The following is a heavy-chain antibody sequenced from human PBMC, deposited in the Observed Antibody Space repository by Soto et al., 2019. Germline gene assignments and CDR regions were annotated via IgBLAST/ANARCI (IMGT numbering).Heavy chain of an antibody. CDR3: ARKVVGSTSRPDYWYFDL. CDR1: GFTFINYA. Sequence: EVQLLESGGDSVQPGGSVRLSCAGSGFTFINYAMNWVRQAPGKGLEWVSTISGGGDATFFADSVRGRFTFSRDNSKNTVTLQMTSLGVDYTAVYYCARKVVGSTSRPDYWYFDLWGRGTLVTVSS. CDR2: ISGGGDAT. D-gene: IGHD2-21*01. J-gene: IGHJ2*01. V-gene: IGHV3-23*01.